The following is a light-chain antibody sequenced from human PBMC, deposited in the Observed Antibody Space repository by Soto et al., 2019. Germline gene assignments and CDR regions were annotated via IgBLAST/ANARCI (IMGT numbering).Light chain of an antibody. CDR3: NSYTINSTQL. V-gene: IGLV2-14*01. J-gene: IGLJ2*01. CDR2: KVS. CDR1: SSDIGKYIY. Sequence: QSALTQPASVSGSPGQSITISCSGTSSDIGKYIYVSWYQQHPGKAPKLIIYKVSDRPSGVSNRFSGSKSGNTASLTISGLQAEDEAHYYCNSYTINSTQLFGGGTKLTVL.